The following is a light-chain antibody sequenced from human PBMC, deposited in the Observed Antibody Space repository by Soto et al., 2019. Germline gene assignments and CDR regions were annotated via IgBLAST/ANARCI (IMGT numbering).Light chain of an antibody. CDR3: QQYGSSPRT. V-gene: IGKV3-20*01. CDR2: GAS. Sequence: EIVMTQSPATLSVSPGERATLSCRASQSVSSNLAWYQQKPGQAPRLLIYGASSRATGIPDRFSGSGSGTDFTLTISRLEPEDFAVYYCQQYGSSPRTFGQGPRWIS. CDR1: QSVSSN. J-gene: IGKJ1*01.